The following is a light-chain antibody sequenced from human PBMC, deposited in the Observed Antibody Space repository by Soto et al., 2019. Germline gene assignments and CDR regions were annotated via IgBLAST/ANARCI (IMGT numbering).Light chain of an antibody. V-gene: IGLV2-14*01. CDR3: SSFTSSITYV. Sequence: SVLTQPDSVSGSPGQSITISCTGTSSDAGGYNSVSWYRQDPGKAPKLMIYDVTNRPSGVSNRFSGSKSGNTASLTISGLQAEDEADYYCSSFTSSITYVFGTGTKVTVL. CDR2: DVT. J-gene: IGLJ1*01. CDR1: SSDAGGYNS.